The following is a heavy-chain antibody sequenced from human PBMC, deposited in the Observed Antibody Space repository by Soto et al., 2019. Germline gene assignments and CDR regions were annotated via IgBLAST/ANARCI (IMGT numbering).Heavy chain of an antibody. J-gene: IGHJ6*03. CDR2: ISGSGGST. CDR1: GFTFSSYA. V-gene: IGHV3-23*01. Sequence: GGSLRLSCAASGFTFSSYAMSWVRQAPGKGLEWVSAISGSGGSTYYADSVKGRFTISRDNSKNTLYLQMNSLRAEDTAVYYCAKASSGPAITSYSYMDARGKGNTVPVSS. D-gene: IGHD6-25*01. CDR3: AKASSGPAITSYSYMDA.